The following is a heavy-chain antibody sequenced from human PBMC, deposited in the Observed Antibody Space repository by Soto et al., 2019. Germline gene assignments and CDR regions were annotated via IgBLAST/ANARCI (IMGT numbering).Heavy chain of an antibody. D-gene: IGHD2-15*01. CDR3: AREGVAAHYGMDV. Sequence: SVKVSCKASGGTFSSYPISCVRQAPGQGLEWMGGIIPIFGTANYAQKFQGRVTITADKSTSTAYMELSSLRYEDTAVYYCAREGVAAHYGMDVWGQGTTVTVSS. CDR2: IIPIFGTA. CDR1: GGTFSSYP. V-gene: IGHV1-69*06. J-gene: IGHJ6*02.